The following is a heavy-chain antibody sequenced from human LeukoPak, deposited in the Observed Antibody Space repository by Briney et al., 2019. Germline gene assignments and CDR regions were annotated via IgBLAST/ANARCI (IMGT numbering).Heavy chain of an antibody. CDR1: GFTVSSNY. J-gene: IGHJ4*02. D-gene: IGHD6-19*01. CDR3: TCIAVAGFDY. Sequence: GGSLRLSCAASGFTVSSNYMSWVRQAPGKGLEWVSAISGSGGSTYYADSVKGRFTISRDNSKNTAYLQMNSLKTEDTAVYYCTCIAVAGFDYWGQGTLVTVSS. V-gene: IGHV3-23*01. CDR2: ISGSGGST.